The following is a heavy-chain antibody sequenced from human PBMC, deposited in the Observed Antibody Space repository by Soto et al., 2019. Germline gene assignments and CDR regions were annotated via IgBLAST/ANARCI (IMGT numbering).Heavy chain of an antibody. CDR3: AKDIRQAGRCLDY. D-gene: IGHD6-19*01. CDR1: GFTFSSYA. V-gene: IGHV3-23*01. J-gene: IGHJ4*02. CDR2: ISGSGASR. Sequence: EVQLLESGGGLVQPGGSLRLSCAASGFTFSSYAMSWVRQVPGKGLEWVSTISGSGASRYYADSVEGRFTISRDNSKNTMHLQMNSLRAEDTAAYYCAKDIRQAGRCLDYWGQGILVTVSS.